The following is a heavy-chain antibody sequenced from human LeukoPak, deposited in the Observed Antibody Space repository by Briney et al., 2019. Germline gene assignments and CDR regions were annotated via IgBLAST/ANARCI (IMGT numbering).Heavy chain of an antibody. J-gene: IGHJ4*02. CDR2: INPNSGGT. CDR1: GYSCTRYY. V-gene: IGHV1-2*02. D-gene: IGHD5-24*01. CDR3: ARDSEMATGYFGY. Sequence: ASVKVSCKASGYSCTRYYMHWVRQAPGQGLEWMGWINPNSGGTNYAQKFQGRVTMTRDTSISTAYMELSRLRSDDTAVYYCARDSEMATGYFGYWGQGTLVTVSS.